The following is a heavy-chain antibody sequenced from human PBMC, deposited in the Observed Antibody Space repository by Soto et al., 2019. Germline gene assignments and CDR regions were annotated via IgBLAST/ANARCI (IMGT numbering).Heavy chain of an antibody. CDR3: ARQGSYDYGRGYRVDH. CDR1: GFTFSDYF. V-gene: IGHV3-11*01. D-gene: IGHD3-3*01. CDR2: IDSSGSSV. Sequence: QVQLVESGGGLVQPGGSLRLSCAASGFTFSDYFMNWLRKAPGKGLARISYIDSSGSSVYYADSVKGRFTISRDSANNSLFLHMYSLRAEDTARYYCARQGSYDYGRGYRVDHWGQGTLVTVSS. J-gene: IGHJ4*02.